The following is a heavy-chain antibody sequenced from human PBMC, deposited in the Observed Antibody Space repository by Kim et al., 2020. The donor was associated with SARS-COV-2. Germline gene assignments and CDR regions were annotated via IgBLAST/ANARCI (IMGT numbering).Heavy chain of an antibody. J-gene: IGHJ4*02. CDR3: AKDWGDCSGGSCSVDY. D-gene: IGHD2-15*01. CDR1: GFTFSSYG. CDR2: ISYDGSNK. V-gene: IGHV3-30*18. Sequence: GGSLRLSCAASGFTFSSYGMHWVRQAPGKGLEWVAVISYDGSNKYYADSVKGRFTISRDNSKNTLYLQMNSLRAEDTAVYYCAKDWGDCSGGSCSVDYWGXGTLXTVSS.